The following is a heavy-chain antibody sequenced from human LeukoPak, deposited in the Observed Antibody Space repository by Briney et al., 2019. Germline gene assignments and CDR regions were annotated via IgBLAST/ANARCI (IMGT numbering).Heavy chain of an antibody. CDR2: IYYGGST. CDR3: ARARLDSSGRFDY. Sequence: PSETLSLTCTVSGGSISSYYRSRIRQSPGKGLEWIGYIYYGGSTDYNPSLKSRVTISKDTSKTQFSLRLSSVTAADTAVYYCARARLDSSGRFDYWGQGTLVTVSS. V-gene: IGHV4-59*01. J-gene: IGHJ4*02. CDR1: GGSISSYY. D-gene: IGHD3-22*01.